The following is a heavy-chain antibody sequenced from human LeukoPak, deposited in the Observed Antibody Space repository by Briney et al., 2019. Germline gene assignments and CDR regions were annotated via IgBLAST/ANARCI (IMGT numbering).Heavy chain of an antibody. D-gene: IGHD3-10*01. Sequence: GASVKVSCKASGGTFSSYAISWVRQAPGQGLEWMGWMNPNSGNTGYAQKFQGRVTMTRNTSISTAYMELSSLRSEDTAVYYCARGPLLDYYGSGSSDFDYWGQGTLVTVSS. CDR3: ARGPLLDYYGSGSSDFDY. CDR1: GGTFSSYA. J-gene: IGHJ4*02. CDR2: MNPNSGNT. V-gene: IGHV1-8*02.